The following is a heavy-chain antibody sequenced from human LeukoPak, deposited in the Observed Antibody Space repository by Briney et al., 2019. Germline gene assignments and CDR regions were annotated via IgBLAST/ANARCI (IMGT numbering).Heavy chain of an antibody. V-gene: IGHV3-23*01. Sequence: GGSLRLSCAASGFTFSSYAMSWVRQAPGKGLEWVSAISGSGGSTYYADSVKGLFTISRDNSKNTLYLQMNSLRAEDTAVYYCAKDKGYSYGWNSDYWGQGTLVTVSS. D-gene: IGHD5-18*01. CDR2: ISGSGGST. J-gene: IGHJ4*02. CDR3: AKDKGYSYGWNSDY. CDR1: GFTFSSYA.